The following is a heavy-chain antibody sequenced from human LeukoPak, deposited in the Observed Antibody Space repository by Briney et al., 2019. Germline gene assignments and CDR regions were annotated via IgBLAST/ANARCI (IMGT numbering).Heavy chain of an antibody. CDR2: INAVIGNT. CDR1: GYTFTSYA. Sequence: ASVKVSCKASGYTFTSYAMHWVRQAPGQRLEWMGWINAVIGNTKYSQKFQGRVTITRDTSASTAYMELSSLRSEDTAVYYCARAPYYDYVWGSYRTVGMDVWGQGTTVTVSS. CDR3: ARAPYYDYVWGSYRTVGMDV. J-gene: IGHJ6*02. V-gene: IGHV1-3*01. D-gene: IGHD3-16*02.